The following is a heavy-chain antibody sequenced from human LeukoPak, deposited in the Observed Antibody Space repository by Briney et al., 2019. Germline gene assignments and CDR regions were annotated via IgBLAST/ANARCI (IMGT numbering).Heavy chain of an antibody. Sequence: PGGSLRLSCVASGFTFSDYYMSWIRQAPGMGLEWVSYISSSGSTIYYADSAKGRFTISRDNAKNSLYLQMNSLRAEDTAVYYCARDRTYYYGSSVGYWGQGTLVTVSS. D-gene: IGHD3-22*01. CDR3: ARDRTYYYGSSVGY. CDR2: ISSSGSTI. J-gene: IGHJ4*02. V-gene: IGHV3-11*01. CDR1: GFTFSDYY.